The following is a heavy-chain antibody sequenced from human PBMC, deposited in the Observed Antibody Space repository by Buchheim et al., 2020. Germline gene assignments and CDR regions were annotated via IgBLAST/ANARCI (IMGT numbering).Heavy chain of an antibody. Sequence: VQLAESGGGVVQPGRSLRLSCAASGFILSSYGMVWVRQAPGKGLEWVANIKQDGSEKYYVDSVKGRFTISRDNAKNSLYLQMNSLRAKDTAVYYCAREGSPPVGIAVADPYGMDVWGQGTT. D-gene: IGHD6-19*01. CDR3: AREGSPPVGIAVADPYGMDV. V-gene: IGHV3-7*01. J-gene: IGHJ6*02. CDR2: IKQDGSEK. CDR1: GFILSSYG.